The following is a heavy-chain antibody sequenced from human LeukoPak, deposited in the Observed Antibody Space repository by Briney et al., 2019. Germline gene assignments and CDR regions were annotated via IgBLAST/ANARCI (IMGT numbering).Heavy chain of an antibody. Sequence: PSETLSLTCAVCGGSFSGHYWSWIRQPPGKGLEWIGEINHSGSTNYNPSLKSRVTILVDTSKNQFSLKLSSVTAADTAVYYCAREVQHYAGSVYDHDAFDIWGQGTMVTVSS. CDR2: INHSGST. V-gene: IGHV4-34*01. J-gene: IGHJ3*02. CDR1: GGSFSGHY. CDR3: AREVQHYAGSVYDHDAFDI. D-gene: IGHD3-22*01.